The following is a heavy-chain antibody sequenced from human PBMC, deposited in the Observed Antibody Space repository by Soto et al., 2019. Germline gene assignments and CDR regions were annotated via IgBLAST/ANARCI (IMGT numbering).Heavy chain of an antibody. Sequence: GGSLRLSCAASGFPFSSYWMHWVRQAPGEGLVGVSRISGDGSLTRYADSVKGRFTISRDNAKNTLYLQLSSLRAEDTAVYYCVRGGGVGSGNYYKDYWGQGTLVTVSS. CDR2: ISGDGSLT. V-gene: IGHV3-74*01. CDR3: VRGGGVGSGNYYKDY. D-gene: IGHD1-26*01. CDR1: GFPFSSYW. J-gene: IGHJ4*02.